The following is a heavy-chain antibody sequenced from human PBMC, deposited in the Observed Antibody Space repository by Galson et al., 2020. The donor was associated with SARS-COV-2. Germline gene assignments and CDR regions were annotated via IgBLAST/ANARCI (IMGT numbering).Heavy chain of an antibody. CDR3: ARGLPAAKRGGFDY. CDR2: ISYDGSNK. Sequence: GESLKISCAASGFTFSSYAMHWVRQAPGKGLEWVAVISYDGSNKYYADSVKGRFTISRDNSKNTLYLQMNSLRAEDTAVYYCARGLPAAKRGGFDYWGQGTLVTVSS. J-gene: IGHJ4*02. D-gene: IGHD2-2*01. V-gene: IGHV3-30*04. CDR1: GFTFSSYA.